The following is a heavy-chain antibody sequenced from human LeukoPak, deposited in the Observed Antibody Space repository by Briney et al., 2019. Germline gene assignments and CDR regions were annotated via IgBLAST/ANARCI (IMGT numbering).Heavy chain of an antibody. CDR1: GFTFSNYW. Sequence: GGSLRLSCAASGFTFSNYWITWVRQAPGKGLEWVANIKQDGSEKYYVDSVKGRFTVSRDNAKNSLYLQMNSLRAEDTAVYYCARVQGSSGPGIFEYWGQGTLVTVSS. V-gene: IGHV3-7*01. CDR2: IKQDGSEK. D-gene: IGHD6-19*01. J-gene: IGHJ4*02. CDR3: ARVQGSSGPGIFEY.